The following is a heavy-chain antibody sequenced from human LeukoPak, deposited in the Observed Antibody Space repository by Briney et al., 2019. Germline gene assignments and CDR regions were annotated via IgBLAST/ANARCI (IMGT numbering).Heavy chain of an antibody. CDR3: ARWGIYGDSRNWYFDI. J-gene: IGHJ2*01. Sequence: GGSLRLSCAASGFSFSDYFISWIRQAPGKGLEWVSSIGSSGSIIYYADSVKGRFSISRDNAKNSVYLQMNSLRAEDTAVYYCARWGIYGDSRNWYFDIWGRGTLVTVS. D-gene: IGHD4-17*01. CDR1: GFSFSDYF. CDR2: IGSSGSII. V-gene: IGHV3-11*01.